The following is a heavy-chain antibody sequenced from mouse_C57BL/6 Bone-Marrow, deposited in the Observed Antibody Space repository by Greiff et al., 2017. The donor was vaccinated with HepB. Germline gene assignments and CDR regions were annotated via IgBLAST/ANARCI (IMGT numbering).Heavy chain of an antibody. V-gene: IGHV1-52*01. CDR3: ARPVVATDWYFDV. CDR2: IDPSDSET. Sequence: VQLQQPGAELVRPGSSVKLSCKASGYTFTSYWMHWVKQRPIQGLEWIGNIDPSDSETHYNQKFKDKATLTVDKSSSTAYMQLSSLTSEDSAVYYCARPVVATDWYFDVWGTGTTVTVSS. D-gene: IGHD1-1*01. CDR1: GYTFTSYW. J-gene: IGHJ1*03.